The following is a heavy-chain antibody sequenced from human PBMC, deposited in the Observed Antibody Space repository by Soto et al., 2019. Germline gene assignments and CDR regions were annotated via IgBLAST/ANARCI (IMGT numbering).Heavy chain of an antibody. V-gene: IGHV1-18*01. J-gene: IGHJ4*02. CDR2: ISAYNGDT. Sequence: QVQLVQSGTEVKKPGASVKVSCKASGYTFISYGISWVRQAPGQGLEWMGWISAYNGDTNYAQKLQGRVTMTTDTSTNTAYMELRSLRADDTAVYYCARVGCDFCPNDYWGQGTLITVSS. D-gene: IGHD3-3*01. CDR3: ARVGCDFCPNDY. CDR1: GYTFISYG.